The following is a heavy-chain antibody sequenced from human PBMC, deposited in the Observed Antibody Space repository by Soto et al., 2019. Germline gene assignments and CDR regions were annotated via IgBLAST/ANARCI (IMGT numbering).Heavy chain of an antibody. CDR1: GFTFSSCA. CDR2: ISGSGDRT. CDR3: AKEYCSSSSCYGGFGY. Sequence: EVQLLESGGGLVQPGGSLRLSCAASGFTFSSCAMRWVRQAPGKGLEWVSGISGSGDRTFYADSVKGRFTISRDNSRNTLNLQMSSLRVEDTAVYYCAKEYCSSSSCYGGFGYWGQGTLVTVAS. D-gene: IGHD2-2*01. J-gene: IGHJ4*02. V-gene: IGHV3-23*01.